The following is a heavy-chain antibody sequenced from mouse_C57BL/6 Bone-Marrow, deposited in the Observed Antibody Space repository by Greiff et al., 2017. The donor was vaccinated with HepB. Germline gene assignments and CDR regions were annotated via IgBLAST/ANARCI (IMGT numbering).Heavy chain of an antibody. Sequence: QVQLQQPGAELVKPGASVKVSCKASGYTFTSYWMHWVKQRPGQGLEWIGRIHPSDSDTNYNQKFKGKATLTVDQSSSTAYMQLSSLTSEDSAVYYCAITGGSSYDYFDYWGQGTTLTVSS. D-gene: IGHD1-1*01. CDR2: IHPSDSDT. CDR1: GYTFTSYW. V-gene: IGHV1-74*01. CDR3: AITGGSSYDYFDY. J-gene: IGHJ2*01.